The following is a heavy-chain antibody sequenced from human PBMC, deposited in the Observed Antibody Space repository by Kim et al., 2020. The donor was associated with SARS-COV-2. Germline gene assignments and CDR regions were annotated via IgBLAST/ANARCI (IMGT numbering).Heavy chain of an antibody. V-gene: IGHV3-30*01. D-gene: IGHD3-9*01. J-gene: IGHJ4*02. Sequence: DDGKGRFTISRDNSKNTLYLQMNSLRAEDTAVYYCARDSGRRYFDWHLDYWGQGTLVTVSS. CDR3: ARDSGRRYFDWHLDY.